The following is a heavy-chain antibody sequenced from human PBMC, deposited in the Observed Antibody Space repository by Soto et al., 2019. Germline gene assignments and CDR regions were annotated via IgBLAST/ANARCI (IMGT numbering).Heavy chain of an antibody. V-gene: IGHV1-69*01. D-gene: IGHD3-22*01. Sequence: QVQLVQSGAEVRKPGSSVKVSCKASGGTFSRHAISWVRQAPGQGLEWMGGIIPIFGTANHAQKFQGRVTIIADESTSTVYMELGSPRSEDTAMYYCARGWGYDSNDYYYAYWGQGTLVIVSS. CDR3: ARGWGYDSNDYYYAY. CDR1: GGTFSRHA. CDR2: IIPIFGTA. J-gene: IGHJ4*02.